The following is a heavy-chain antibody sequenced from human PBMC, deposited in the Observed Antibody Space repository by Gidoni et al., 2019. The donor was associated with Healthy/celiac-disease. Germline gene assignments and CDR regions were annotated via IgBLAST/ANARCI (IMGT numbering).Heavy chain of an antibody. CDR3: ARGRVWGSGYANDY. CDR1: GGSFSGYD. J-gene: IGHJ4*01. D-gene: IGHD3-22*01. Sequence: QVQLQQWGAGRFKPWETLSLACAVYGGSFSGYDWSWIRQPPGKGLEWIGEINHSGSTNYNPSLKSRVTRSVDTSKNQFSLKLSSVTAADTAVYYCARGRVWGSGYANDYWGHGTLVTVSS. V-gene: IGHV4-34*01. CDR2: INHSGST.